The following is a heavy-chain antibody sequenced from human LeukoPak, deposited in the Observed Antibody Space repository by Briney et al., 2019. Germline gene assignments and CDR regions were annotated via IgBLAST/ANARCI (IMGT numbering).Heavy chain of an antibody. CDR3: ARTYCGGDCRGYYYYYYTDV. D-gene: IGHD2-21*02. CDR2: IYTSGST. V-gene: IGHV4-61*02. CDR1: GGSVSSGSYY. J-gene: IGHJ6*03. Sequence: SQTLSLTCTVSGGSVSSGSYYWNWIRQPAGKGLEWIGRIYTSGSTKYNPSLKSRVTVSVDTSKNQFSLKVRSVTAADTAVYYCARTYCGGDCRGYYYYYYTDVRGRGTTVTISS.